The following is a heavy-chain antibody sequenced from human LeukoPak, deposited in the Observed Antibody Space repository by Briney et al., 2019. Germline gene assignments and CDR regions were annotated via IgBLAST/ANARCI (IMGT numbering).Heavy chain of an antibody. CDR1: GGSISSSSYY. D-gene: IGHD3-22*01. CDR2: IYYSGST. V-gene: IGHV4-39*01. CDR3: ARWGSGYLYHRYFDY. J-gene: IGHJ4*02. Sequence: SETLSLTCTVSGGSISSSSYYWGWIRQPPGKGLEWIGSIYYSGSTYYNPSLKSRVTISVDTSKNQFSLKLSSVTAADTAVYYCARWGSGYLYHRYFDYWGQGTLVTVSS.